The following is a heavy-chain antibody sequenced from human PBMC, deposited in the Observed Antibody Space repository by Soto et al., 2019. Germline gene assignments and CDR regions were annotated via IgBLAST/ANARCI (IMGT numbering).Heavy chain of an antibody. D-gene: IGHD1-26*01. J-gene: IGHJ6*02. V-gene: IGHV4-59*01. CDR3: ARGDGSVTAGYYYYGMDV. CDR2: IYYSGST. CDR1: GGSISSYY. Sequence: TLSLTCTVSGGSISSYYWSWIRQPPGKGLEWIAYIYYSGSTNYNPSLKSRVTISVDTSKNQFSLKLSSVTAADTAVYYCARGDGSVTAGYYYYGMDVWGQGTTVTVSS.